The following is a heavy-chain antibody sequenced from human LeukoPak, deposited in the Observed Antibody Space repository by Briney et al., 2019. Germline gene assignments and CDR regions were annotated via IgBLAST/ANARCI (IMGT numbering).Heavy chain of an antibody. V-gene: IGHV4-61*02. CDR3: ARDRVNYGSGSYYYYYYYMDV. Sequence: SQTLSLTCTVSGGSISSGSYYWRWIRQPAGKGLEWIGRIYTSGSTNYNPSLKSRVTISVDTSKNQFSLKLSSVTAADTAVYYCARDRVNYGSGSYYYYYYYMDVWGKGTTVTVSS. CDR1: GGSISSGSYY. D-gene: IGHD3-10*01. J-gene: IGHJ6*03. CDR2: IYTSGST.